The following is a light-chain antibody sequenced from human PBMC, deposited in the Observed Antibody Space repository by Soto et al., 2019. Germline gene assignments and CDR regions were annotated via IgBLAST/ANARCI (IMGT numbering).Light chain of an antibody. CDR3: QQRSNWPIT. J-gene: IGKJ5*01. V-gene: IGKV3-11*01. Sequence: EIVFTQSPATLSLSPGERATLSCRASQSVSSYLAWYQQNPGQAPRLLIYDASNRATGIPARFSGSGSGTDFTLTISSLEPEDFAVYYCQQRSNWPITFGQGTRLEIK. CDR2: DAS. CDR1: QSVSSY.